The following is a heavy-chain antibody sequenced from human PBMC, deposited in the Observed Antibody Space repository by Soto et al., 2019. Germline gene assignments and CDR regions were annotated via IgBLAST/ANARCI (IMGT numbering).Heavy chain of an antibody. Sequence: SETLSLTCAVYGGSFSGYYWSWIRQPPGKGLEWIGEINHSGSTNYNPSLKSRVTISVDTSKNQFSLKLSSVTAADTAVYYCARGDGIVVVPDLYGLISAFDIWGQGTMVTVSS. CDR3: ARGDGIVVVPDLYGLISAFDI. D-gene: IGHD2-21*01. J-gene: IGHJ3*02. V-gene: IGHV4-34*01. CDR2: INHSGST. CDR1: GGSFSGYY.